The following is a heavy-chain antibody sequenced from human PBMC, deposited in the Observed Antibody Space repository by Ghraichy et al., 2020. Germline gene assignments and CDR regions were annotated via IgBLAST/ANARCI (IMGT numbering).Heavy chain of an antibody. CDR2: INHSGST. CDR3: ARGRRFEGVTPNDFYH. CDR1: GGSFSGYY. V-gene: IGHV4-34*01. Sequence: SETLSLTCAVYGGSFSGYYWSWIRQPPGKGLEWIGEINHSGSTNYNPSLKSRVTISVDTSKNQFSLKLSSVTAADTAVYYCARGRRFEGVTPNDFYHWGQGTLVTVSS. D-gene: IGHD3-16*01. J-gene: IGHJ4*02.